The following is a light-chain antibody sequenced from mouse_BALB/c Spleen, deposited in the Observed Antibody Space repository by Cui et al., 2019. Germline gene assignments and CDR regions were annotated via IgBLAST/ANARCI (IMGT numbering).Light chain of an antibody. CDR1: KDINSY. J-gene: IGKJ5*01. CDR2: RAN. CDR3: LQYDEFPLT. V-gene: IGKV14-111*01. Sequence: DIKMTQSPSSMYAYLGERVTITCKASKDINSYLSWFQQKPGKSPKTLIYRANRLVDGVPSRFSGSGSGQDYSLTISSLEYEDMGIYYCLQYDEFPLTFGAGTKLELK.